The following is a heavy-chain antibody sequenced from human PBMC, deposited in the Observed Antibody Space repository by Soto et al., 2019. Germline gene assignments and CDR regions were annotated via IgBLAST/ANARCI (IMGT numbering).Heavy chain of an antibody. D-gene: IGHD3-10*01. V-gene: IGHV5-51*01. J-gene: IGHJ5*02. CDR3: ARTYCTAPSCYNNWFDP. Sequence: GESLKISCKGSGYTFGTFWIAWVRQMPRKGLEWMGMIYPEDSETKYSPSFEGQVTFSADKSVKTAYLQWTSLKASDTAIYYCARTYCTAPSCYNNWFDPWGQGTLVTVSS. CDR2: IYPEDSET. CDR1: GYTFGTFW.